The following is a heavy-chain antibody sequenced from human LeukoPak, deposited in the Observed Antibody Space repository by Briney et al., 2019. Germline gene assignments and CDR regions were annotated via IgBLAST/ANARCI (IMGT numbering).Heavy chain of an antibody. D-gene: IGHD3-3*01. CDR2: IYPGDSDT. Sequence: TVSCKGSGYSFTSYWIGWVRQMPGKGLEWKWIIYPGDSDTRYSPSFQGQVTISADKSISTAYLQWSSLEATDTAMYYCARRPYDFWNLYYFDYWGQGTLVTVSS. CDR3: ARRPYDFWNLYYFDY. CDR1: GYSFTSYW. J-gene: IGHJ4*02. V-gene: IGHV5-51*01.